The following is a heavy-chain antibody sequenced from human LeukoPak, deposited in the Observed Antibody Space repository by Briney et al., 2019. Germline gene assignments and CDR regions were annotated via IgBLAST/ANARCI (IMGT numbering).Heavy chain of an antibody. CDR1: GDSVSSNSAT. J-gene: IGHJ2*01. CDR3: ARDGMAVAVGYFDL. D-gene: IGHD6-19*01. Sequence: SQTLSLTCAISGDSVSSNSATWNWIRQSPSRGLEWLGRTYYRSKWYNDYAASVKSPITIKPDTSKHQFSLQLNSVTPEDTAVYYCARDGMAVAVGYFDLWGRGTLVTVSS. CDR2: TYYRSKWYN. V-gene: IGHV6-1*01.